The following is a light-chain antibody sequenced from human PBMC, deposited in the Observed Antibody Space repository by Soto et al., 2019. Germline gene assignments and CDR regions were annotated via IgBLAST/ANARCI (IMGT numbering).Light chain of an antibody. V-gene: IGKV1-5*01. CDR1: QSISSW. Sequence: IPQTQSPSTLSASVGARVTIPCRASQSISSWLAWYQQKPGKAPKLLIYDASSLESGVPSRFSGSGSGTEFTLTISSLQPDDFATYYCQQYNSYWTFGQGTKVDI. CDR3: QQYNSYWT. CDR2: DAS. J-gene: IGKJ1*01.